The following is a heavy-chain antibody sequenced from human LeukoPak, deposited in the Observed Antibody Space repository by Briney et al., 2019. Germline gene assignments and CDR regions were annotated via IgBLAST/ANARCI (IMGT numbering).Heavy chain of an antibody. CDR3: ARDKSGTEFDY. V-gene: IGHV1-18*01. CDR1: GYTFSNYG. Sequence: GASVKVSCKASGYTFSNYGISWVRQAPGQGLEWMGWINTYNGNTNYAQKLQGRVTMTTDTSTSTAYMGLRSLGSDDTAVYYCARDKSGTEFDYWGQGTLVTVSS. J-gene: IGHJ4*02. CDR2: INTYNGNT. D-gene: IGHD1-7*01.